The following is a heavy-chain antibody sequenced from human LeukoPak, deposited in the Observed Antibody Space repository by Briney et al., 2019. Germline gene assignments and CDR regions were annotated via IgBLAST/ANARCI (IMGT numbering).Heavy chain of an antibody. D-gene: IGHD6-13*01. CDR2: IPSSGSST. CDR3: ARVGSSSSFDY. Sequence: GGSLRLSCSASGFTFSSYEMNWVRQAPGKGLEWISYIPSSGSSTYYADSVKGRFTISRDNAKKSLYLQMNSLRAEDTAVYYCARVGSSSSFDYWGQGTLVTVSS. J-gene: IGHJ4*02. CDR1: GFTFSSYE. V-gene: IGHV3-48*03.